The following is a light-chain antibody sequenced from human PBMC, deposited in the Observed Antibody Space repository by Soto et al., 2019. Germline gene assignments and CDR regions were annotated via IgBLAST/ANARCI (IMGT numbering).Light chain of an antibody. CDR3: QQYGSSPWT. Sequence: IVLSQSPGTLSLSPGERVTLSCRASRSVTSSYLAWYQQKPGQAPRLLIYDASSTATGIPDRFSGSGSGTHFTLTISRLEPEDFAVYYCQQYGSSPWTFGQGTKVEIK. CDR2: DAS. V-gene: IGKV3-20*01. CDR1: RSVTSSY. J-gene: IGKJ1*01.